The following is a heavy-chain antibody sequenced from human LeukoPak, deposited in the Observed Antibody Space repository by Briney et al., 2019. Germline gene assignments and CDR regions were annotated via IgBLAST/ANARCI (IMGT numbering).Heavy chain of an antibody. CDR2: IYYSGST. J-gene: IGHJ5*02. D-gene: IGHD3-3*01. CDR3: ARDHRGDNPLTYYDFWSGYYTGGWFDP. V-gene: IGHV4-59*01. CDR1: GGSISSYC. Sequence: SETLSLTCTVSGGSISSYCWSWIRQPPGKGLEWIGYIYYSGSTNYNPSLKSRVTISVDTSKNQFSLKLSSVTAADTAVYYCARDHRGDNPLTYYDFWSGYYTGGWFDPWGQGTLVTVSS.